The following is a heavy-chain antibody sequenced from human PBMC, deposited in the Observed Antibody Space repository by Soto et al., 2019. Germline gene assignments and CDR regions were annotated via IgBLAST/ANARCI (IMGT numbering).Heavy chain of an antibody. V-gene: IGHV3-23*01. CDR1: GFTFTSYA. D-gene: IGHD3-22*01. CDR2: VSGGGGNT. CDR3: AKAKGDGSASWPSHYYYGMDV. J-gene: IGHJ6*02. Sequence: EVQLLESGGGLVQPGGSQRLSCAASGFTFTSYAMNWVRQAPGKGLEWVSTVSGGGGNTFYSDSAQGRFTISRDNSKNTLFLQMNSLRAEDTAVYYCAKAKGDGSASWPSHYYYGMDVWGQGTTVTVSS.